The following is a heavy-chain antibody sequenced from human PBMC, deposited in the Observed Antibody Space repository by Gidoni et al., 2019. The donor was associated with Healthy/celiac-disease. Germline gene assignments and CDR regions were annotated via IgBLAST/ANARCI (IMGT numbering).Heavy chain of an antibody. CDR1: GYSVTSSW. Sequence: DEQLVKSGAEVKKLGEALRISCKGSGYSVTSSWTSWVRQMPVKGLEWIGRIDPSDSYTNSSPAFQGHVTISADKSISTAYLQWICLKASDTAMYYCAGHATGYWGQGTLVTVSS. CDR2: IDPSDSYT. CDR3: AGHATGY. J-gene: IGHJ4*02. V-gene: IGHV5-10-1*03. D-gene: IGHD2-2*01.